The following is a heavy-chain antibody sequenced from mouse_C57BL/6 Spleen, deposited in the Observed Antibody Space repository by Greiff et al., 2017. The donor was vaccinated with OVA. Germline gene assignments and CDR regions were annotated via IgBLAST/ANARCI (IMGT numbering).Heavy chain of an antibody. CDR2: IYPGDGDT. J-gene: IGHJ3*01. Sequence: QVQLKQSGAELVKPGASVKLSCTASGYAFSSYWMNWVKQRPGKGLEWIGQIYPGDGDTNYNGKFKGKGTLTADKSSSTAYMQQSSLTSEDAAVYFCASPYGNTWFDYWGQGTLVTVSA. D-gene: IGHD2-1*01. CDR3: ASPYGNTWFDY. V-gene: IGHV1-80*01. CDR1: GYAFSSYW.